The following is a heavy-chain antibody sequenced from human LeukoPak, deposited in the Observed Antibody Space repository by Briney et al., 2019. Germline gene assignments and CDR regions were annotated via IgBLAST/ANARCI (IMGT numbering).Heavy chain of an antibody. J-gene: IGHJ4*02. CDR2: ISYDGSNK. CDR1: GFTFSSYA. CDR3: AKHGYSSGWPQVPSDY. D-gene: IGHD6-19*01. Sequence: GRSLRLSCAASGFTFSSYAMHWVRQAPGKGLEWVAVISYDGSNKYYADSVKGRFTISRDNSKNTLYLQMNSLTAEDTAVYYCAKHGYSSGWPQVPSDYWGQGTLVTVS. V-gene: IGHV3-30-3*01.